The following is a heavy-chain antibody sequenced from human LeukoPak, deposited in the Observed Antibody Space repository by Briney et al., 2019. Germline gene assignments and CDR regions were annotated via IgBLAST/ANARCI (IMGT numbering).Heavy chain of an antibody. CDR2: ISWDGGIT. V-gene: IGHV3-43*01. CDR3: AKDITSHPFSIEGHEMDV. D-gene: IGHD2-2*01. J-gene: IGHJ6*04. Sequence: GGSLRLSCAASGFTFDDYTMHWVRQAPGKGLEWVSLISWDGGITYYADSVKGRFTISRDNSKNSLYLQMNSLRTEDTALYYCAKDITSHPFSIEGHEMDVWGKGTTVTVSS. CDR1: GFTFDDYT.